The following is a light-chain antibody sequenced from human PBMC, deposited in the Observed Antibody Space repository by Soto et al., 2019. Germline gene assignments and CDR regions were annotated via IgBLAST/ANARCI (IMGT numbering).Light chain of an antibody. CDR2: GNS. J-gene: IGLJ1*01. V-gene: IGLV1-40*01. CDR1: SSNIGAGYD. CDR3: QSYDSTLEARYV. Sequence: QRGRTQPPSVSCAPGQRFTISCTGSSSNIGAGYDVHWYQHRPGTAPKLLIFGNSNRPSGVPVPDRFSGSKSGTSASLAITGLQAEDEGDYYSQSYDSTLEARYVFGTGTKVTVL.